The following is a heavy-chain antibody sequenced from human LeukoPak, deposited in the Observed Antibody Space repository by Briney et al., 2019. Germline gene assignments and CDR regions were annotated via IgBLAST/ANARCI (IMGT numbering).Heavy chain of an antibody. CDR1: GFTFSDYG. J-gene: IGHJ4*02. D-gene: IGHD1-26*01. V-gene: IGHV4-4*02. CDR3: SRESGAFCPFGY. Sequence: SGGSLRLSCAASGFTFSDYGMHWVRQPPGQGLEWVGEISLTGRTNYNPSLNGRVTMSLDESSNQLSLNLTSVTAADTAIYYCSRESGAFCPFGYWGQGTLVIVPS. CDR2: ISLTGRT.